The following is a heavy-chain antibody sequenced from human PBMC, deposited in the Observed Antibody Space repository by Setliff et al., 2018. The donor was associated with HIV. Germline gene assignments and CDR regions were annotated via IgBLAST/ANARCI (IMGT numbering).Heavy chain of an antibody. D-gene: IGHD3-10*01. J-gene: IGHJ3*01. Sequence: GASVKVSCKPSEYSFVSHGMSWVRQAPGKGLEWMGGFDPEDGETIYAQKLQGRVTMTEDTSTDTAYMEVSSLRSEDTAVYYCATANYYASGSMAFDLWGQGTMVTVSS. V-gene: IGHV1-24*01. CDR3: ATANYYASGSMAFDL. CDR2: FDPEDGET. CDR1: EYSFVSHG.